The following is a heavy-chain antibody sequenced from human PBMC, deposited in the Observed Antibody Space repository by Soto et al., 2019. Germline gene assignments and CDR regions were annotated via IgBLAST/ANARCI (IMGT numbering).Heavy chain of an antibody. CDR3: ARIKWGLNYYNGMDV. CDR2: INPKTAAT. CDR1: GYSFSDYF. D-gene: IGHD1-26*01. Sequence: ASVKVSCKPSGYSFSDYFIQWLRQSAGQGLEWVAWINPKTAATNYAKKFQGRVSLTWDTSSTTAYMELTRLRPDDTAVYYCARIKWGLNYYNGMDVWGQGTTVTVSS. J-gene: IGHJ6*02. V-gene: IGHV1-2*02.